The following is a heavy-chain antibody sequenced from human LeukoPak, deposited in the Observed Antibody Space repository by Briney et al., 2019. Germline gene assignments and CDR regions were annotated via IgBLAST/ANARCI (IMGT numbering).Heavy chain of an antibody. CDR3: AKRLGYYDSSEGYFDY. V-gene: IGHV3-30*18. CDR1: GFTFSSYG. Sequence: GRSLRLSCAASGFTFSSYGMHWVRQAPGKGLEWVAVISYDGSNKNYADSVKGRFTISRHISKNTLYLQMNSLRAEDTAVYYCAKRLGYYDSSEGYFDYWGQRTLVTVSS. CDR2: ISYDGSNK. J-gene: IGHJ4*02. D-gene: IGHD3-22*01.